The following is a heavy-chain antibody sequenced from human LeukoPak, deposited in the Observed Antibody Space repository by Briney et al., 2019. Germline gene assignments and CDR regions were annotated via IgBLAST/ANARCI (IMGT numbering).Heavy chain of an antibody. CDR2: IIPIFGTA. D-gene: IGHD2-2*01. Sequence: SVXXXCXASGGTFSSYAISWVRXAPGQXXXXMGGIIPIFGTANYAQKFQGRVTITTDESTSTAYMELSSLRSEDTAVYYCARNQLNDAFDIWGQGTMVTVSS. CDR1: GGTFSSYA. V-gene: IGHV1-69*05. J-gene: IGHJ3*02. CDR3: ARNQLNDAFDI.